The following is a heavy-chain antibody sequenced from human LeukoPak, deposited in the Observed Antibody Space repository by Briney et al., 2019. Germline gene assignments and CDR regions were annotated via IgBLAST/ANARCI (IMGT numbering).Heavy chain of an antibody. J-gene: IGHJ4*02. CDR1: GGSFSGYY. D-gene: IGHD2-2*01. V-gene: IGHV4-34*01. CDR3: ARAPSGLVEPPTRGDYFDY. CDR2: MNHSGSS. Sequence: SETLSLTCAVYGGSFSGYYWSWIRQSPGKGLEWIGEMNHSGSSNHNPSLKSRVTISVDTSKNQFSLKLRSVTAADTAVYYCARAPSGLVEPPTRGDYFDYWGQGALVTVSS.